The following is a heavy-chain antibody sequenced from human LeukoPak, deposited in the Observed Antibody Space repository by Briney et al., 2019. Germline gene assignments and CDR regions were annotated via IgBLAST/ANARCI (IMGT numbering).Heavy chain of an antibody. Sequence: KGSETLSLTCTVSVGPISSYYWNWIRQPPGKGLEWIGYIYYSGSTNYNPSLKSRVTISVDTSKNQFSLKLSSVTAADTAVYYCARGGWYPESFQHWGQGALVTVSS. CDR1: VGPISSYY. CDR3: ARGGWYPESFQH. J-gene: IGHJ1*01. V-gene: IGHV4-59*01. D-gene: IGHD6-19*01. CDR2: IYYSGST.